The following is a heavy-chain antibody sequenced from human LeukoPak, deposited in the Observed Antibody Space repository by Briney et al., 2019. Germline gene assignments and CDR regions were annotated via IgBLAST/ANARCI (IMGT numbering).Heavy chain of an antibody. CDR1: GFTFSSYS. V-gene: IGHV3-7*01. CDR3: ARDYASNALDI. J-gene: IGHJ3*02. D-gene: IGHD2-2*01. CDR2: MNEDGSTK. Sequence: PGGSLRLSCAASGFTFSSYSMNWVRQAPGKGLEWVANMNEDGSTKNYVDSVKGRFTISRDNAQNSLFLQINSLRAEDTAVYYCARDYASNALDIWGQGTMVTVSS.